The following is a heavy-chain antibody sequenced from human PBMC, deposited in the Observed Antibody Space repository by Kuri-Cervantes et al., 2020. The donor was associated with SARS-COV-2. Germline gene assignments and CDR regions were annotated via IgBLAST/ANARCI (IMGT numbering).Heavy chain of an antibody. CDR2: ISGSGGST. CDR1: GGSISSYY. CDR3: AKGVVIQPGAGFDY. Sequence: ETLSRTCTVSGGSISSYYWSWVRQAPGKGLEWVSAISGSGGSTYYADSMKGRFTISRDNSKNTLYLQMNSLRAEDTAVYYCAKGVVIQPGAGFDYWGQGTLVTVSS. D-gene: IGHD3-3*01. V-gene: IGHV3-23*01. J-gene: IGHJ4*02.